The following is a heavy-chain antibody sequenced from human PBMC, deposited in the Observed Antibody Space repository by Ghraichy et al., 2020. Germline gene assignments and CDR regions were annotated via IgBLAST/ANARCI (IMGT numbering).Heavy chain of an antibody. CDR3: ARGRSKGYQLSKVPGDY. D-gene: IGHD2-2*01. Sequence: SETLSLTCAVYGGSFSGYYWSWIRQPPGKGLEWIGEINHSGSTNYNPSLKSRVTISVDTSKNQFSLKLSSVTAADTAVYYCARGRSKGYQLSKVPGDYWGQGTLVTVSS. CDR1: GGSFSGYY. V-gene: IGHV4-34*01. J-gene: IGHJ4*02. CDR2: INHSGST.